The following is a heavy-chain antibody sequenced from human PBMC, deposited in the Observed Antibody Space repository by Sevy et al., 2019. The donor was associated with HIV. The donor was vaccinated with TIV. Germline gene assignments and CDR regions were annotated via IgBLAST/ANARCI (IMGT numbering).Heavy chain of an antibody. Sequence: GGSLRLSCAASGFTFSSYSMNWVRQAPGKGLEWVSSISSSSYIYYADSVKGRFTISRDNAKNSLYLQMNSLRAEDTAVYYCARGGYYYDSSGYSLDAFDIWGQGTMVTVSS. D-gene: IGHD3-22*01. J-gene: IGHJ3*02. CDR2: ISSSSYI. V-gene: IGHV3-21*01. CDR3: ARGGYYYDSSGYSLDAFDI. CDR1: GFTFSSYS.